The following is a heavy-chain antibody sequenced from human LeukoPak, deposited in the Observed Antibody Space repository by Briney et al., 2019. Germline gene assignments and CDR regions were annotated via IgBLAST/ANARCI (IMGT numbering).Heavy chain of an antibody. CDR2: IYSGGTT. J-gene: IGHJ4*02. V-gene: IGHV4-59*08. CDR3: ARHEYDFWSAFDY. Sequence: SETLSLTCTVSGGSISNNYWNWIRQPPGKGLEWIGYIYSGGTTSHNPSLKSRISISVDTSKNQFSLRLSSVTAADTAVYYCARHEYDFWSAFDYWGQGTLVTVSS. D-gene: IGHD3-3*01. CDR1: GGSISNNY.